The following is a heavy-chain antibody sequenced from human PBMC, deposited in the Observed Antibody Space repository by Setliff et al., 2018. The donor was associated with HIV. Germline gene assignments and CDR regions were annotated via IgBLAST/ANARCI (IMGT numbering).Heavy chain of an antibody. CDR3: AREGSTSWYADY. Sequence: SETLSLTCTVSGGSFSSTTYSWGWIRQPPGMGLEWIGSNYHSGSTYYNPSLKSRVTISVDTSKNQFSLKLSSVTAADTAVYFCAREGSTSWYADYWGQGTLVTVSS. D-gene: IGHD6-13*01. CDR1: GGSFSSTTYS. CDR2: NYHSGST. V-gene: IGHV4-39*07. J-gene: IGHJ4*02.